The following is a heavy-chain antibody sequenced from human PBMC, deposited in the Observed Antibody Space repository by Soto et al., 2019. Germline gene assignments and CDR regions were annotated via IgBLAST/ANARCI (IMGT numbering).Heavy chain of an antibody. CDR2: ISAYNCNT. CDR1: GYTFTSYG. Sequence: ASVKVSCKASGYTFTSYGISWVRQAPGQGLEWMGWISAYNCNTNYAQKIQGRVTMTTDTSTSTAYMELRSLRSDDTAVYYCARDRGIVGATTIDYWGQGTLVTVSS. V-gene: IGHV1-18*01. D-gene: IGHD1-26*01. CDR3: ARDRGIVGATTIDY. J-gene: IGHJ4*02.